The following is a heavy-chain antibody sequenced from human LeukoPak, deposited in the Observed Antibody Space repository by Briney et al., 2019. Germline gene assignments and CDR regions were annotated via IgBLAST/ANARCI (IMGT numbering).Heavy chain of an antibody. V-gene: IGHV1-46*01. D-gene: IGHD3-10*01. CDR1: GYTFTRYY. J-gene: IGHJ4*02. CDR2: INPSDGVI. Sequence: ASVKVSCKASGYTFTRYYMHWVRQAPGQGLEWMGIINPSDGVIDYAQKFQDRVTMTRDTSTSTVYMELSSLRSEDTAAYYCARRGSGSYVLDYWGQGTLVTVSS. CDR3: ARRGSGSYVLDY.